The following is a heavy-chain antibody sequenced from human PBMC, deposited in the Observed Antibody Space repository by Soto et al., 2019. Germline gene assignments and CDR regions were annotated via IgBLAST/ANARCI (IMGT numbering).Heavy chain of an antibody. V-gene: IGHV3-23*01. J-gene: IGHJ3*02. CDR3: AKGINMIVVVHEAFDI. D-gene: IGHD3-22*01. CDR2: ISPGGGTT. CDR1: GFTFNSYA. Sequence: PGGSLRLSCAASGFTFNSYAMRWVRQAPGKGLEWVSGISPGGGTTYYADSVKGRFTISRDNSKNTVSLQMNNLRAEDTAVYYCAKGINMIVVVHEAFDIWGQGTMVTVSS.